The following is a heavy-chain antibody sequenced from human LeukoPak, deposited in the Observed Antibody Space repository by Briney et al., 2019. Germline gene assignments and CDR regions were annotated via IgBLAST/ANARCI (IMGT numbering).Heavy chain of an antibody. D-gene: IGHD5-24*01. CDR3: ARAPAVPRRDGYNEVDY. J-gene: IGHJ4*02. CDR2: ISAYNGNT. CDR1: GYTFTSYG. Sequence: GASVKVSCKASGYTFTSYGISWVRQAPGQGLEWMGWISAYNGNTNYAQKLQGRVTMTTDTSTSTAYMELRSLRSDDTAVYYCARAPAVPRRDGYNEVDYWGQGTLVTVSS. V-gene: IGHV1-18*01.